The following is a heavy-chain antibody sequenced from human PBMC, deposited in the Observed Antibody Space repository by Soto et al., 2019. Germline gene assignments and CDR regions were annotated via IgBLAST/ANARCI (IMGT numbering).Heavy chain of an antibody. Sequence: GESLKISCAASGFTFSSYEMNWVRQAPGKGLEWVSYISSSGSTIYYADSVKGRFTISRDNAKNSLYLQMNSLRAEDTAVYYCARDGGYSYGDAFDIWGQGTMVTVSS. J-gene: IGHJ3*02. CDR2: ISSSGSTI. V-gene: IGHV3-48*03. CDR3: ARDGGYSYGDAFDI. D-gene: IGHD5-18*01. CDR1: GFTFSSYE.